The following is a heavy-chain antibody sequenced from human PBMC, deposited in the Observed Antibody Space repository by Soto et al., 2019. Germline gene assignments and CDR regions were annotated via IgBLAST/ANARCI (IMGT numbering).Heavy chain of an antibody. Sequence: GASVKVSCKASGYTFTGYYMHWVRQAPGQGLEWMGWINPNSGGTNYAQKFQGRVTLARDTSISTAYMELSRLRSDDTAVYYCAANNYDISGYYYFDYWGQGTLVTVSS. D-gene: IGHD3-22*01. J-gene: IGHJ4*02. CDR1: GYTFTGYY. CDR3: AANNYDISGYYYFDY. V-gene: IGHV1-2*02. CDR2: INPNSGGT.